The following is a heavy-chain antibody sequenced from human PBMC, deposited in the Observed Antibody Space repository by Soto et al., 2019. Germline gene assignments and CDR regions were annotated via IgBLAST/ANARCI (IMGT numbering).Heavy chain of an antibody. CDR2: IYPGASDT. V-gene: IGHV5-51*01. J-gene: IGHJ5*02. CDR3: ARSDYGDYRRRFDP. Sequence: EVQLVQSGAEVKQPGESLKISCQGFGFDFGTYWIAWVRQMPGKGPEWMGIIYPGASDTKYSPSFRAHVTFSADKSISTAYLQWSSLKASDSAIYYCARSDYGDYRRRFDPWGQGTLVTVSS. D-gene: IGHD4-17*01. CDR1: GFDFGTYW.